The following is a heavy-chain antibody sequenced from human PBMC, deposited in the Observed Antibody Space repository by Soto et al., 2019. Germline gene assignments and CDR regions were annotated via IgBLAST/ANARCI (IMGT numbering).Heavy chain of an antibody. CDR1: GYTFTSYG. V-gene: IGHV1-18*04. J-gene: IGHJ3*02. CDR2: ISAYNGNT. CDR3: ARASQYYDSSGHAFDI. Sequence: GASVKVSCKASGYTFTSYGISWVRQAPGQGLEWMGWISAYNGNTNYAQKLQGRVTMTTDTSTSTAYMELRSLRSDDTAVYYCARASQYYDSSGHAFDIWGQGTMVTVSS. D-gene: IGHD3-22*01.